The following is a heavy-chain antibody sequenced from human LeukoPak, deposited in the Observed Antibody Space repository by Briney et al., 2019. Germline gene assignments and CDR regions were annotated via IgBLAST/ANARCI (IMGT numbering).Heavy chain of an antibody. CDR2: IYTSGST. V-gene: IGHV4-4*07. J-gene: IGHJ3*02. CDR3: ARTKYSSGWPPFAFDI. Sequence: SETLSLTCTVSGGSISSYYWSWIRQPAGKGLEWIGRIYTSGSTNYNPSLKSRVTMSVDTSKNQFSLKLSSVTAADTAVYYCARTKYSSGWPPFAFDIWGQGTMVTVS. CDR1: GGSISSYY. D-gene: IGHD6-19*01.